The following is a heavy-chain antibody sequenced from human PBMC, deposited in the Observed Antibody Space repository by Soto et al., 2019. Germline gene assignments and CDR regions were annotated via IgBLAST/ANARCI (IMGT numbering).Heavy chain of an antibody. CDR2: INPTGGST. CDR3: ARHLAAGDV. CDR1: GYTFINYY. Sequence: QVQLVQSGAEVKKAGASVKVSCKASGYTFINYYIHWVRQAPGHGLEWMAIINPTGGSTNYAQKFQGRLTFTKDTVTTTGYMGRSSLTTEDTAIYYCARHLAAGDVWGQGTLVTVSS. J-gene: IGHJ4*02. V-gene: IGHV1-46*01. D-gene: IGHD2-8*02.